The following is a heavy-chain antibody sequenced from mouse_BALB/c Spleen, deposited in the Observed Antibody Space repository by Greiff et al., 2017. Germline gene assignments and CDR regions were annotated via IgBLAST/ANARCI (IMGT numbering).Heavy chain of an antibody. J-gene: IGHJ2*01. Sequence: EVMLVESGGDLVKPGGSLKLSCAASGFTFSSYGMSWVRQTPDKRLEWVATISSGGSYTYYPDSVKGRFTISRDNAKNTLYLQMSSLKSEDTAMYYCARVYYGSSYVGVFFDYWGQGTTLTVSS. D-gene: IGHD1-1*01. CDR3: ARVYYGSSYVGVFFDY. CDR2: ISSGGSYT. V-gene: IGHV5-6*01. CDR1: GFTFSSYG.